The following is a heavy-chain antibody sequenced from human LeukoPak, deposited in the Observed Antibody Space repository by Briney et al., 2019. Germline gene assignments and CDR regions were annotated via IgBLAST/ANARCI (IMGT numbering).Heavy chain of an antibody. Sequence: GGSLRLSCAASGFTFSSYWMSWIRQAPGKGLEWVAVISYDGSNKYYADSVKGRFTISRDNSKNTLYLEMNSLRTEDTAVYYCAKGGLQTRNWYFALWGRGTLVTVSS. V-gene: IGHV3-30*18. CDR1: GFTFSSYW. J-gene: IGHJ2*01. CDR2: ISYDGSNK. D-gene: IGHD5-18*01. CDR3: AKGGLQTRNWYFAL.